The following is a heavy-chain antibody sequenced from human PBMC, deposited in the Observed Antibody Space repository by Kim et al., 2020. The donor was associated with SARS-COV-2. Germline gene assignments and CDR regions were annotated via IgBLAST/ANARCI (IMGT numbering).Heavy chain of an antibody. J-gene: IGHJ6*02. Sequence: VEGRFTVSRDNAKNSLYLQMISLRAEDTAVYYCATSAAAGRRYYYYYGMDVWGQGTTVTVSS. V-gene: IGHV3-11*06. CDR3: ATSAAAGRRYYYYYGMDV. D-gene: IGHD6-13*01.